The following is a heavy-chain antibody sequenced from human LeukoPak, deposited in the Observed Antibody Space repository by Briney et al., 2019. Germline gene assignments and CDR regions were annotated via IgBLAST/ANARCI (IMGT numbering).Heavy chain of an antibody. D-gene: IGHD3-9*01. CDR3: ARGPTIDYDILTGYYYFDC. CDR1: GGSFSGYY. CDR2: INHSGST. Sequence: TPSETLSLTCAVHGGSFSGYYWTWIRQSPGKGLEWIGEINHSGSTNYNPYLKSRVTISVDTSNNQFSLKLSSVTAADTAVYYCARGPTIDYDILTGYYYFDCWGQGTLVTVSS. V-gene: IGHV4-34*01. J-gene: IGHJ4*02.